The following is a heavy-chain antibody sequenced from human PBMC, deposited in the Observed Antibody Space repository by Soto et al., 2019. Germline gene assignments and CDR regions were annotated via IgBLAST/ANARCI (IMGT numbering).Heavy chain of an antibody. J-gene: IGHJ4*02. V-gene: IGHV1-18*01. CDR1: GYSFTSYG. D-gene: IGHD6-13*01. CDR2: ISAYNGNK. CDR3: ARDRGQQLVDY. Sequence: QVQLVKSGAEVKKPGASVKVSCKASGYSFTSYGISWVRQAPGQGLEWMGWISAYNGNKKYAQKLQGRVTMTTDTSTSTEYLELMRLRSDDTAVYYCARDRGQQLVDYWGQGTLVTVSS.